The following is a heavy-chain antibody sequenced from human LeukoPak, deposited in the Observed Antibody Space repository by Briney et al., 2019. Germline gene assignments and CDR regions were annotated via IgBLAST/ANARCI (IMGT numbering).Heavy chain of an antibody. CDR1: GYTFTNYA. CDR2: INTNTGNP. CDR3: ARGGYYDSSGHYND. J-gene: IGHJ4*02. Sequence: ASVKVSCKASGYTFTNYAMNWVRQAPGQGLEWMGWINTNTGNPTYARGFTGRFVFSLDTSVSTAYLQISGLKAEDTAVYYCARGGYYDSSGHYNDWGPGTLVTVSS. D-gene: IGHD3-22*01. V-gene: IGHV7-4-1*02.